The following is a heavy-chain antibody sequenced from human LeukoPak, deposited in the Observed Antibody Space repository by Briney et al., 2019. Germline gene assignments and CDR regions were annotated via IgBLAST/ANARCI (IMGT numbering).Heavy chain of an antibody. J-gene: IGHJ6*03. Sequence: SETLSLTCTVSGGSISSYYWSWIRQPAGKGLEWIGRIYTSGSTNYNPSLKSRVTMSVDTSKNQFSLKLSSVTAADTAVYYCARGAGPTTIYYYYYYYMDVWGKGTTVTISS. V-gene: IGHV4-4*07. CDR3: ARGAGPTTIYYYYYYYMDV. CDR1: GGSISSYY. D-gene: IGHD3-9*01. CDR2: IYTSGST.